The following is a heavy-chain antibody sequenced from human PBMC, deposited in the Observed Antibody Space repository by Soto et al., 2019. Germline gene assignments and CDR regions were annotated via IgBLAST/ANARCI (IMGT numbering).Heavy chain of an antibody. CDR2: IWYDGSNK. J-gene: IGHJ6*02. Sequence: GGSLRLSCAASGFTFSSYGMHWVRQAPGKGLEWVAVIWYDGSNKYYADPVKGRFTISRDNSKNTLYLQMNSLRAEDTAVYYCAREAIPAAILYYYYGMDVWGQGTTVTVSS. CDR3: AREAIPAAILYYYYGMDV. CDR1: GFTFSSYG. D-gene: IGHD2-2*02. V-gene: IGHV3-33*01.